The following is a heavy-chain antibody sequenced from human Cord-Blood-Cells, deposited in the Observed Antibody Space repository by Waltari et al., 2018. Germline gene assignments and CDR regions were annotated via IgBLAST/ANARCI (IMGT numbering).Heavy chain of an antibody. CDR2: IYYSGST. J-gene: IGHJ4*02. CDR3: ARGAVAGTVFDY. D-gene: IGHD6-19*01. CDR1: GGPISSSSYY. Sequence: QLQLQESGPGLVKPSETLSLTCTVSGGPISSSSYYWGGIRQPPGKGLEWIGSIYYSGSTYYNPSLKSRVTISVDTSKNQFSLKLSSVTAADTAVYYCARGAVAGTVFDYWGQGTLVTVSS. V-gene: IGHV4-39*01.